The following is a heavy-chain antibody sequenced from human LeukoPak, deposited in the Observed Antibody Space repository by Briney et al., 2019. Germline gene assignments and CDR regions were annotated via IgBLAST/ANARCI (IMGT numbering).Heavy chain of an antibody. D-gene: IGHD2-8*01. J-gene: IGHJ4*02. CDR1: GDSISSAGYY. V-gene: IGHV4-31*03. Sequence: SETLSLTCTVSGDSISSAGYYWSWIRQPPGKGLEWIGYMSYSGNTYYSPSLRSRVSISVDTSKNHFSLKLTSVTAADTAVYYCARDTKWYFDPWGQGTLVTVSS. CDR3: ARDTKWYFDP. CDR2: MSYSGNT.